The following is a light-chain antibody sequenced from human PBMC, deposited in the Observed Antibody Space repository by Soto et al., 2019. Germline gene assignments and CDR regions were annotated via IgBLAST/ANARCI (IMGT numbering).Light chain of an antibody. J-gene: IGKJ5*01. CDR3: QQGGNWPPSST. Sequence: DIQITQSTSSLSASVGDRVTITCRASQSISIYLNWYLQKPGKAPKLLIYAVSSLQSGVPSRFSGSGSGTDFTLTISSLEPEDFAVYYCQQGGNWPPSSTFGQGTILEI. CDR2: AVS. CDR1: QSISIY. V-gene: IGKV1-39*01.